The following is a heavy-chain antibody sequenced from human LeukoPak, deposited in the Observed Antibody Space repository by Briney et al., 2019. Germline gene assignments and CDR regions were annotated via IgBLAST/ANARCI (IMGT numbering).Heavy chain of an antibody. CDR3: ARFEVNHEDSSTFYYFDY. CDR2: TYPDDSDT. J-gene: IGHJ4*02. D-gene: IGHD2/OR15-2a*01. V-gene: IGHV5-51*01. CDR1: GYTFSSYW. Sequence: GESLKISCRGSGYTFSSYWIGWVRQMPGKGLEWMGITYPDDSDTRYSPSFQGQATLSADKSISTAYLQWSSLKASDTAMYYCARFEVNHEDSSTFYYFDYWGQGTLVTVSS.